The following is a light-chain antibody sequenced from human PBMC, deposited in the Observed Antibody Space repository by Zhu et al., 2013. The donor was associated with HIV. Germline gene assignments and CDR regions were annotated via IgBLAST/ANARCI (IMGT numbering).Light chain of an antibody. CDR1: QGISSW. CDR2: DAS. J-gene: IGKJ3*01. Sequence: DIQMTQSPSSVSASVGDRVTITCRASQGISSWLAWYQQKPGKAPNLLIYDASNLETGVPSRFSGSGSGTDFTLSISSLQPEDVATYFCQQYDNVIFTFGPGTKVDIK. V-gene: IGKV1-33*01. CDR3: QQYDNVIFT.